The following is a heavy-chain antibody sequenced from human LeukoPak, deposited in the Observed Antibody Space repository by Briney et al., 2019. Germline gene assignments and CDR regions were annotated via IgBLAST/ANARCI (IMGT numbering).Heavy chain of an antibody. CDR3: ARAGYSSGWYSPWWFDP. D-gene: IGHD6-19*01. J-gene: IGHJ5*02. CDR1: GGSISSYY. Sequence: SETLSLTCTVSGGSISSYYWSWIRQPPGKGLEWIGYIYYSGSTNYNPSLKSRVTISVDTSKNQFFLKLSSVTAADTAVYYCARAGYSSGWYSPWWFDPWGQGTLVTVSS. CDR2: IYYSGST. V-gene: IGHV4-59*01.